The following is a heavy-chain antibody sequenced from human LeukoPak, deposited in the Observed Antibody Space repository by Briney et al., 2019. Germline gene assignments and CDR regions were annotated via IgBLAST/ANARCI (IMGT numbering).Heavy chain of an antibody. V-gene: IGHV7-4-1*02. CDR2: INTNTGNP. J-gene: IGHJ3*02. CDR1: GYTFTNYA. D-gene: IGHD1-1*01. Sequence: ASVKVSCKASGYTFTNYAINWVRQAPGQGLEWMGWINTNTGNPTYAQGFTGRFVFSLDTSVSTAYLQISSLKAEDTAVYYCARNDFRDAFDIWGQGTMVTVSS. CDR3: ARNDFRDAFDI.